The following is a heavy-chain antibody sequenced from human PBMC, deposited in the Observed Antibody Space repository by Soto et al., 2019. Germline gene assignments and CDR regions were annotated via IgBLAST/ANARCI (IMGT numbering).Heavy chain of an antibody. CDR3: ARDVGYCSSTSCYIHYYYGMDV. CDR2: ISAYNGNT. CDR1: GYTFTSYG. V-gene: IGHV1-18*01. Sequence: ASVKVSCKAPGYTFTSYGISWVRQAPGQGLEWMGWISAYNGNTNYAQKIQGRVTMTTDTSTSTAYMELRSLRSDDTAVYYCARDVGYCSSTSCYIHYYYGMDVWGQGTTVTVSS. J-gene: IGHJ6*02. D-gene: IGHD2-2*02.